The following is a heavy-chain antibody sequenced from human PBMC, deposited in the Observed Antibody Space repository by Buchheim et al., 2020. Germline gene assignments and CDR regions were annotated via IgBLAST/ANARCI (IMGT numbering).Heavy chain of an antibody. D-gene: IGHD6-19*01. Sequence: EVQLVESGGGLVPPGGSLRLSCAASGFTFRSFEMNWVRQAPGKGLEWVSYISSSGDIIYYADSVKGRFTISRDNATNSLYLQMNSLRAEDTAVYYCAREHTLPSGWLHTYYYYGMDVWGQGTT. V-gene: IGHV3-48*03. J-gene: IGHJ6*02. CDR1: GFTFRSFE. CDR2: ISSSGDII. CDR3: AREHTLPSGWLHTYYYYGMDV.